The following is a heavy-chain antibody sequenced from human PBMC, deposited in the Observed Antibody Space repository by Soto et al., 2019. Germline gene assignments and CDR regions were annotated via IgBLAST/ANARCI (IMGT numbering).Heavy chain of an antibody. Sequence: GESLKISCKGSGYSFTRYWMNGVGQVPGKGLEWMGIIYPGDSDTRYSPSFQGQVTISADKSIDTAYLQWRSLKASDTAVYYCARHHGSPGSYFGLDVWGQGTTVTVSS. V-gene: IGHV5-51*01. CDR3: ARHHGSPGSYFGLDV. CDR1: GYSFTRYW. CDR2: IYPGDSDT. J-gene: IGHJ6*02. D-gene: IGHD6-13*01.